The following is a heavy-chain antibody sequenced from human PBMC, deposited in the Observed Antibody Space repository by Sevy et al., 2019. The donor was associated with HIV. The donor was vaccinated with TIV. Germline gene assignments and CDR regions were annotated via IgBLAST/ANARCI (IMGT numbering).Heavy chain of an antibody. CDR2: ISYDGSNK. V-gene: IGHV3-30-3*01. D-gene: IGHD3-3*02. J-gene: IGHJ6*02. CDR3: ARDSIYLGGMDV. Sequence: GGSLRLSCAASGFTFSSYAMHWVRQAPGKGLEWVAVISYDGSNKYYADSVKGRFTISRDNSKNTLYLQMNSLRAEDTAVYYCARDSIYLGGMDVWGQWTTVTVSS. CDR1: GFTFSSYA.